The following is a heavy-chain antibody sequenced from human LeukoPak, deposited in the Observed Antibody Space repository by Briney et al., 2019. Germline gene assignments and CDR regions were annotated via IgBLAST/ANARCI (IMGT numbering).Heavy chain of an antibody. Sequence: ASVKVSCKASGHTFTSYDIHWVRQATGQGLEWMGWMNPNSGNTGYAQKFQGRVTITRNISISTAYMELTRLRSEDTAVYYCGRAADVDTAGGTDAFEICGQGTIVTVSS. CDR1: GHTFTSYD. D-gene: IGHD5-18*01. J-gene: IGHJ3*02. V-gene: IGHV1-8*03. CDR3: GRAADVDTAGGTDAFEI. CDR2: MNPNSGNT.